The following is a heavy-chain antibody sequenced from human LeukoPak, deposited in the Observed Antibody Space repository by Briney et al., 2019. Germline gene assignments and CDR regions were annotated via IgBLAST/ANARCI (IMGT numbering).Heavy chain of an antibody. CDR1: GFTFINYA. Sequence: GGSLRLSCAASGFTFINYAMHWVRQAPGKGLEWVEVLWYDGGNRYYANSVKGRFTISRDTSENTLYLQMNSLRAEDTAVYYCAREADCSDGSCYRGPFDVWGQGTMITVSS. J-gene: IGHJ3*01. CDR3: AREADCSDGSCYRGPFDV. D-gene: IGHD2-15*01. V-gene: IGHV3-33*01. CDR2: LWYDGGNR.